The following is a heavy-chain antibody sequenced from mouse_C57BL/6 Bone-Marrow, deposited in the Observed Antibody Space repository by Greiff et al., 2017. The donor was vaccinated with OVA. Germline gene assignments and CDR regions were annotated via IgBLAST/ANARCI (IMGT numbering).Heavy chain of an antibody. V-gene: IGHV5-17*01. CDR3: APTTDY. D-gene: IGHD1-1*01. CDR2: ISSGSGTI. CDR1: GFSFSDYG. Sequence: EVKLVESGAGLVKPGGSLKLSCAASGFSFSDYGMNWVRQAPEKGLEWVVYISSGSGTIYYADTVKGRFTISRDNATNTLFLQMASLRSEDTAMYYCAPTTDYWGQGTTLTVSS. J-gene: IGHJ2*01.